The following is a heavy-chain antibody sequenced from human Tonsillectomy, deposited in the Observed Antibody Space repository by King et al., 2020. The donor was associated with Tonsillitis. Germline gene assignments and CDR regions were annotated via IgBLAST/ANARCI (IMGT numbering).Heavy chain of an antibody. CDR2: IYYSGST. CDR3: ARVPPVAGNKYFFDY. CDR1: GGSINSYY. D-gene: IGHD6-19*01. Sequence: QLQESGPGLVKPSETLSLTCTVSGGSINSYYWGWIRQPQGKGLEWIGYIYYSGSTNYNPSLKSRVTISVDTSKDQFSLKLSSVTAADTAVYYCARVPPVAGNKYFFDYWGQGTLVTVSS. J-gene: IGHJ4*02. V-gene: IGHV4-59*01.